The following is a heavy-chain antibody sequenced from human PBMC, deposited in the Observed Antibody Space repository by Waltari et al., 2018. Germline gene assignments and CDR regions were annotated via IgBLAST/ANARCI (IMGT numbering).Heavy chain of an antibody. D-gene: IGHD3-16*01. Sequence: QVQLQESGPGLVKPSETLSLTCAVSGYSISSGYSWPWIRQPPGMGLDWIATISHTGTTYYNPSLKSRGTISKDTSKNQFSLKLTSVTAADTAVYYCGRADYTGHHTSLDVWGQGTTVTVSS. CDR3: GRADYTGHHTSLDV. J-gene: IGHJ6*02. CDR1: GYSISSGYS. V-gene: IGHV4-38-2*01. CDR2: ISHTGTT.